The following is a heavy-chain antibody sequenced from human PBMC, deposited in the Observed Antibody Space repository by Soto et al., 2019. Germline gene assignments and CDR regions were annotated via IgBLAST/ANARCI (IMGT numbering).Heavy chain of an antibody. CDR1: GFTFTSSA. V-gene: IGHV1-58*01. Sequence: ASVKVSCKASGFTFTSSAVQWVRQARGQRLEWIGWIVVGSGNTNYAQKFQERVTITRDMSTSTAYMELSSLRSEDTAVYYCAAGAYIRIVGATVFDYWGQGTLVTVSS. D-gene: IGHD1-26*01. J-gene: IGHJ4*02. CDR2: IVVGSGNT. CDR3: AAGAYIRIVGATVFDY.